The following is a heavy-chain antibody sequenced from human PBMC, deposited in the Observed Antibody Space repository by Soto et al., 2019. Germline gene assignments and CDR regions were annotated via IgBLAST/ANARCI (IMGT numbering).Heavy chain of an antibody. CDR3: AKDGIYYYYGMDV. D-gene: IGHD1-26*01. CDR1: GFTFSSYA. J-gene: IGHJ6*02. CDR2: ISGSGVST. Sequence: EVQLLESGGGLVQPGGSLRLSCAASGFTFSSYAMSWVRRAPGKGLEWVSAISGSGVSTYYADSVKGRFTISRDNSKNTLYLQMNSLRAEDTAVYYCAKDGIYYYYGMDVWGQGTTVTVSS. V-gene: IGHV3-23*01.